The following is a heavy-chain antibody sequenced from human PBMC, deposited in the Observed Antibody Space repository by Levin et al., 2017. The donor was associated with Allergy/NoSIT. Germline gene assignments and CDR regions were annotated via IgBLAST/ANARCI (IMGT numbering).Heavy chain of an antibody. V-gene: IGHV4-59*01. J-gene: IGHJ4*02. CDR3: ARGRDGDTQSDY. CDR2: IYYTGSA. Sequence: PSETLSLTCTVSGGSISNYYWNLIRQPPGKVLEWIGYIYYTGSANYNPSLKSRVTISVDTSKNQFSLKLSSVTAADTAVYYCARGRDGDTQSDYWGQGTLVAVSS. CDR1: GGSISNYY. D-gene: IGHD5-24*01.